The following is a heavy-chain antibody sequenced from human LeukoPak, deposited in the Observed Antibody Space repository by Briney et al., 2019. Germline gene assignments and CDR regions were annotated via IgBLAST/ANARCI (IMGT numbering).Heavy chain of an antibody. V-gene: IGHV3-74*01. Sequence: GGSLRLSCAASGFIFSRHWMHWVRQAPGKGLVWVSRINSAASSTSYADSVKGRFTISRDNAKNTLYLQMNSLSAEDTAVCYCARGGGYSYGQIDYWGQGTLVTVSS. D-gene: IGHD5-18*01. J-gene: IGHJ4*02. CDR1: GFIFSRHW. CDR3: ARGGGYSYGQIDY. CDR2: INSAASST.